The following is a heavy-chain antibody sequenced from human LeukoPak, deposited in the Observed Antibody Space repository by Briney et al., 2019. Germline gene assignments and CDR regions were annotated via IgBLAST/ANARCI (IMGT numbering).Heavy chain of an antibody. J-gene: IGHJ4*02. CDR3: ARVRYDFWSGYSDY. D-gene: IGHD3-3*01. V-gene: IGHV4-59*01. CDR2: IYYSGST. CDR1: GGSISNYY. Sequence: KPSETLSLTCTVSGGSISNYYWRWIRQPPGKGLEWIGYIYYSGSTNYNPSLKSRVTISVDTSKNQFSLKLSSVTAADPAVYYCARVRYDFWSGYSDYWGQGTLVTVSS.